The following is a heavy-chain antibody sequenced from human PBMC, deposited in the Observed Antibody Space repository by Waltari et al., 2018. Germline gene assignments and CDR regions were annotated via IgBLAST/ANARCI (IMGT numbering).Heavy chain of an antibody. J-gene: IGHJ3*01. Sequence: EGLLEESGGGSVQPGGSLRLCCAAYGFRFRMYYMNGVRRAPGQGLEWVSIIYTGGSTYYADSVRGRFTISRHNSQNTLSLEMNSLTSDDTGIYYCARSLGGDAFDLWGQGTMVAVSS. CDR1: GFRFRMYY. CDR3: ARSLGGDAFDL. D-gene: IGHD3-16*01. CDR2: IYTGGST. V-gene: IGHV3-53*04.